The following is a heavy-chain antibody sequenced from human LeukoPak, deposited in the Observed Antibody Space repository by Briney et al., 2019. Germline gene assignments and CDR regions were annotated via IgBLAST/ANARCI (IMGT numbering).Heavy chain of an antibody. CDR1: GGSINNYY. V-gene: IGHV4-4*07. D-gene: IGHD3-10*01. CDR2: IYTSGST. Sequence: TSETLSLTCIVSGGSINNYYWNWIRQPAGQGLEWIGRIYTSGSTNYNPSLKSRVTMSVDTSKNQFSLKLSAVTAADTAVYYCARGALLWFGDRMEYYFDYWGQGTLLTVSS. CDR3: ARGALLWFGDRMEYYFDY. J-gene: IGHJ4*02.